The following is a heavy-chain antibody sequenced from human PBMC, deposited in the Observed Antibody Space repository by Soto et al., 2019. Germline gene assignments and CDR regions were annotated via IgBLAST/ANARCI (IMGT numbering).Heavy chain of an antibody. CDR3: ARSDGYHFNWLDS. CDR1: GYTFASYD. CDR2: MNPNSNNT. V-gene: IGHV1-8*01. Sequence: QVQLVQSGAEVKTPGASVKVSCKASGYTFASYDINWVRQAPGQGLEWMAWMNPNSNNTGYAQTLQGRLTMTRDIALSIAHMELSSLRNEDTAVYYCARSDGYHFNWLDSWGQGTLVTVSA. J-gene: IGHJ5*01. D-gene: IGHD2-21*01.